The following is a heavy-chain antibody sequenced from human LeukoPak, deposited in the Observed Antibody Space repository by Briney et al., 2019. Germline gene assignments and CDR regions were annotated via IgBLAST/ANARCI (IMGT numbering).Heavy chain of an antibody. V-gene: IGHV4-61*01. CDR1: GGSVSSGSYY. Sequence: SETLSLTCTVSGGSVSSGSYYWSWIRQPPGKGLEWIGYIYYSGSNNYNPPLKSRVTISVDTSKNQFSLKLSSVTAADTAVYYCARVYYDSSGYVDYWGRGTLVTVS. D-gene: IGHD3-22*01. CDR3: ARVYYDSSGYVDY. J-gene: IGHJ4*02. CDR2: IYYSGSN.